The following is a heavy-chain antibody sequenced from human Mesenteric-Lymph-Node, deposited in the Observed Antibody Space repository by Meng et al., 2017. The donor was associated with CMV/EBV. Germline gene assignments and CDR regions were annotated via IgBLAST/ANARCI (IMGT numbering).Heavy chain of an antibody. J-gene: IGHJ4*02. Sequence: LNLSCAASGFTFSASGMHWVRQASGKGLEWVGQIRSKANSYATEYVASVRGRFTISKDDSKNTAYLQMNSLKTEDTAVYYCTPAIDYWGQGTLVTVSS. CDR3: TPAIDY. V-gene: IGHV3-73*01. CDR2: IRSKANSYAT. CDR1: GFTFSASG.